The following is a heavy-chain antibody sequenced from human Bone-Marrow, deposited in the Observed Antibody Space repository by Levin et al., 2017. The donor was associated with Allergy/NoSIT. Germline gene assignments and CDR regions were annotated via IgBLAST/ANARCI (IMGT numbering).Heavy chain of an antibody. J-gene: IGHJ4*02. D-gene: IGHD3/OR15-3a*01. Sequence: GSLRLSCTVSGGSISSYQWNWIRQSPGKGLEWIGYIYYDGRTNYNPSLTSRATISVDTSKNQFALSLRSVTAADTAVYYCARGDWHSLTFNYWGQGTLVPVSS. CDR2: IYYDGRT. V-gene: IGHV4-59*08. CDR3: ARGDWHSLTFNY. CDR1: GGSISSYQ.